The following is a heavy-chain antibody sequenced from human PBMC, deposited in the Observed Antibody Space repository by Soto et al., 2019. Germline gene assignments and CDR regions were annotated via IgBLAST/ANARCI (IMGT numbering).Heavy chain of an antibody. V-gene: IGHV3-48*01. J-gene: IGHJ5*02. Sequence: PGGSLRLSCAASGFSLSNYVMNWVRQAPGKGLERISSISSSSSTIYYADSMKGRFTISRDNSKNTLYLQMNSLRAEDTAVYYCAKAGTIFGVVMNNWFDPWGQGTLVTVSS. CDR1: GFSLSNYV. CDR3: AKAGTIFGVVMNNWFDP. CDR2: ISSSSSTI. D-gene: IGHD3-3*01.